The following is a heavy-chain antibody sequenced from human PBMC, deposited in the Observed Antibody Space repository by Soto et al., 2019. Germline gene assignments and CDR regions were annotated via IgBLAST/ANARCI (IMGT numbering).Heavy chain of an antibody. V-gene: IGHV4-39*07. CDR2: IYYSGST. J-gene: IGHJ4*02. CDR3: ARDQNAANRFDY. Sequence: SETLSLTCTVSGGSISSSSYYWGWIRQPPGKGLEWIGSIYYSGSTYYNPSLKSRVTISVDTSKNQFSLKLSSVTAADTAVYYCARDQNAANRFDYWGQGTLVTVSS. CDR1: GGSISSSSYY. D-gene: IGHD6-25*01.